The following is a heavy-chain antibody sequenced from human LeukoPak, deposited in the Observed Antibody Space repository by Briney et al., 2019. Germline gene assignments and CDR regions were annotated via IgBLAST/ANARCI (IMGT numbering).Heavy chain of an antibody. D-gene: IGHD3-10*01. J-gene: IGHJ4*02. CDR2: IYHSEST. CDR1: GGSIRSGGYY. CDR3: ARGLSGGLWFGEVLSWRIIDY. Sequence: SETLSLTCTVSGGSIRSGGYYWSWIRQPPGKGLEGMGEIYHSESTNYNPSLKSRVTISVDTSKNQFSLKLSSVTAADTAVYYCARGLSGGLWFGEVLSWRIIDYWGQGTLVTVSS. V-gene: IGHV4-39*07.